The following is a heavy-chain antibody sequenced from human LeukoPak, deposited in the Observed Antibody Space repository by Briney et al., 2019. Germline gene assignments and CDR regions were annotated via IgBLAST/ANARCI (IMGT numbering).Heavy chain of an antibody. CDR3: ARGVTIFGVVITREYYYYYMDV. Sequence: PSETLSLTCAVYGGSFSGYYWSWIRQPPGRGLEWIGEINHSGSTNYNPSLKSRVTISVDTSKNQFSLKLSSVTAADTAVYYCARGVTIFGVVITREYYYYYMDVWGKGTTVTVSS. CDR1: GGSFSGYY. CDR2: INHSGST. J-gene: IGHJ6*03. V-gene: IGHV4-34*01. D-gene: IGHD3-3*01.